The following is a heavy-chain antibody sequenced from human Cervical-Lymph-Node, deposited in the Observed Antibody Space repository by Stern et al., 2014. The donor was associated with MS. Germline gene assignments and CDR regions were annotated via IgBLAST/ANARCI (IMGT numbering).Heavy chain of an antibody. D-gene: IGHD4-23*01. J-gene: IGHJ4*02. Sequence: VQLVESGAEVKKPGASVKVSCKASGYTFTSYGISWVRQAPGQGLELMGWISAYNGNTNYAQKLQGRVTMTTDTSTSTAYMELRSLRSDDTAVYYCARVDETQTTVVTHYWGQGTLVTVSS. V-gene: IGHV1-18*01. CDR2: ISAYNGNT. CDR1: GYTFTSYG. CDR3: ARVDETQTTVVTHY.